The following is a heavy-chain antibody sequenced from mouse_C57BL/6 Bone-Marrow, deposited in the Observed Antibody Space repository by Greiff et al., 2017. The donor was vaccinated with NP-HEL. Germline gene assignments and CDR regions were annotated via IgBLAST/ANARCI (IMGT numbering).Heavy chain of an antibody. J-gene: IGHJ2*01. Sequence: VQLQQSGAELVKPGASVKMSCKASGYTFTSYWITWVKQRPGQGLEWIGDIYPGSGSTNYNEKFKSKATLTVDTSSSTAYMQLSSLTSEDSAVDYCARQEIYYGLDYWGQGTTLTVSS. CDR2: IYPGSGST. V-gene: IGHV1-55*01. CDR3: ARQEIYYGLDY. D-gene: IGHD2-1*01. CDR1: GYTFTSYW.